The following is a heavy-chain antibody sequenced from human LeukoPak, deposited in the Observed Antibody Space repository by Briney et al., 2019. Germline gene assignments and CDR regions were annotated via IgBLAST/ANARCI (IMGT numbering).Heavy chain of an antibody. CDR3: AKLEGSNYDYVWGSYRHPTFPIDY. J-gene: IGHJ4*02. CDR2: ISYDGSNK. D-gene: IGHD3-16*02. V-gene: IGHV3-30*18. CDR1: GFTFSSYG. Sequence: GRSLRLSCAASGFTFSSYGMHWVRQAPGKGLEWVAVISYDGSNKYYADSVKGRFTISRDNSKNTLYLQMNSLRAEDTAVYNCAKLEGSNYDYVWGSYRHPTFPIDYWGQGTLVTVSS.